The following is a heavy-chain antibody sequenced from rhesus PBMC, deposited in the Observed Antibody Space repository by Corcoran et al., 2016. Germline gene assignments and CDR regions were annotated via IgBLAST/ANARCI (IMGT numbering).Heavy chain of an antibody. D-gene: IGHD6-13*01. V-gene: IGHV4-169*01. CDR1: GGSISSSY. Sequence: QLQLQESGPGLVKPSETLSVTCAVSGGSISSSYWSWIRQAPGKGLEGIGYIFGSGSSTNYNPSLKSRVTLSVDTSKNQLSLKLSSVTTADTAVYYCARVYSSWSGEDYWGQGVLVTVSS. CDR2: IFGSGSST. CDR3: ARVYSSWSGEDY. J-gene: IGHJ4*01.